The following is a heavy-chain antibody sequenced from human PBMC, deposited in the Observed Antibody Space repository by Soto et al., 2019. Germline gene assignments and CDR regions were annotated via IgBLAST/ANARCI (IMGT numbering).Heavy chain of an antibody. V-gene: IGHV3-15*07. Sequence: GGSLRLSCAASGFTFSNAWMNWVRQAPGKGLKWVGRIKSKTDGGTTEYAAPEKDRLTISRDDSKKTQNLQINSLKTEDTAVYYCTTDKGSGYGSGMDVWGQGTTVTVSS. J-gene: IGHJ6*02. CDR3: TTDKGSGYGSGMDV. D-gene: IGHD5-12*01. CDR2: IKSKTDGGTT. CDR1: GFTFSNAW.